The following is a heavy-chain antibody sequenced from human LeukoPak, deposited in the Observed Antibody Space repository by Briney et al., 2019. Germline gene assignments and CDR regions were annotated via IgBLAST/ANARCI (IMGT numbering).Heavy chain of an antibody. Sequence: GGSLRLSCAASGFTVSSNYMSWVRRAPGKGLEWVSVIYSGGSTYYADSVKGRFTISRDNSKNTLYLQMNSLRAEDTAVYYCASDQSHDAFDIWGQGTMVTVSS. V-gene: IGHV3-66*01. CDR1: GFTVSSNY. CDR3: ASDQSHDAFDI. CDR2: IYSGGST. J-gene: IGHJ3*02.